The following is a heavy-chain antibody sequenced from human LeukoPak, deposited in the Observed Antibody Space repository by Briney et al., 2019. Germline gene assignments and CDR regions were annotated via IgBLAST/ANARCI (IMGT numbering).Heavy chain of an antibody. D-gene: IGHD1-14*01. CDR1: GGSISSYY. J-gene: IGHJ5*02. CDR3: ARRTGPGCFDP. V-gene: IGHV4-59*01. Sequence: SETLSLTCTVSGGSISSYYWSWIRQPPGKGLEWIGYIYYSGSTNYNPSLKSRVTISVDTSKNQFSLKLSSVTGADTAVYYWARRTGPGCFDPWGQGTLVTVSS. CDR2: IYYSGST.